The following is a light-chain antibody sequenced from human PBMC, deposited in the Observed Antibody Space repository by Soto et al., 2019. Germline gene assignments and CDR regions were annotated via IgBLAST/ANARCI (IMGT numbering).Light chain of an antibody. CDR3: QQYGSSPLA. V-gene: IGKV3-20*01. CDR1: QNVGSNY. Sequence: IVLTQSPGTLSLSPGXRATLSCRASQNVGSNYLAWYQQRPGQAPRLLIYGASNRATGIPDRFIGSGSGTDLTLTISRLEPEDFAVYFCQQYGSSPLAFGGGTKVDIK. J-gene: IGKJ4*01. CDR2: GAS.